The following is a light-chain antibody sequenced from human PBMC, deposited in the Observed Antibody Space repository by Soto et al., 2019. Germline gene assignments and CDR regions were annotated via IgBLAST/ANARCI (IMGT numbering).Light chain of an antibody. J-gene: IGLJ1*01. Sequence: QSALTQPASVAGSPGQSITISCTGTGSVVGGYDYVSWYQQHPGKAPKLLIYEVSNRPSGISNRFSASKSGITASLTISGLQSEDEADYFCSSYTGTSTLVFGTGTKVTVL. CDR2: EVS. CDR3: SSYTGTSTLV. CDR1: GSVVGGYDY. V-gene: IGLV2-14*01.